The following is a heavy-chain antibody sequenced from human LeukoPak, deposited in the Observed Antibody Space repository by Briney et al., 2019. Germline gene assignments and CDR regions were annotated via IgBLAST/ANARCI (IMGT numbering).Heavy chain of an antibody. J-gene: IGHJ4*02. Sequence: SETLSLTCTVSGGSISSYYWSWIRQPPGKGLEWIGYIYYSGSTNYNPSLKGRVTISVDTSKNQFSLKLSSVTAADTAVYYCAIMSGYYKLGYFDYWGQGTLVTVSS. CDR2: IYYSGST. D-gene: IGHD3-22*01. V-gene: IGHV4-59*01. CDR1: GGSISSYY. CDR3: AIMSGYYKLGYFDY.